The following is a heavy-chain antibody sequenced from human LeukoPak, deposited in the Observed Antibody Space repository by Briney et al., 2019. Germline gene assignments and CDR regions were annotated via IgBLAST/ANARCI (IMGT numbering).Heavy chain of an antibody. CDR1: GFTFNTLA. CDR3: VNHITAMVRGCLDH. V-gene: IGHV3-23*01. CDR2: INARGFIT. D-gene: IGHD5-18*01. J-gene: IGHJ4*02. Sequence: PGGSLRLSCAASGFTFNTLAMSWVRQAPGKGLERVSAINARGFITYYADSVKGRFTISRDNSKNTLFLQMNSLSVEDTAVYYCVNHITAMVRGCLDHWGQGILVTVSS.